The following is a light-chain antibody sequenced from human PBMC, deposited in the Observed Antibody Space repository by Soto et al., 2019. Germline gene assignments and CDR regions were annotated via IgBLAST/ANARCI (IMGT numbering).Light chain of an antibody. V-gene: IGLV1-40*01. CDR3: QSYDSILSAVV. Sequence: QSVLTQPPSVSGAPGQRVTISCTGNSSNIGAGFDVHWYQQLPGTAPKLLIYDNSNRPSGVPDRFSGSKSGTSASLAITGLQAEDGTDYYCQSYDSILSAVVFGGGTKVTVL. CDR1: SSNIGAGFD. J-gene: IGLJ2*01. CDR2: DNS.